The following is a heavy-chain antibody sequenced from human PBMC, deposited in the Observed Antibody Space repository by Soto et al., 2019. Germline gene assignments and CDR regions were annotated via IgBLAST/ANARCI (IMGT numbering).Heavy chain of an antibody. V-gene: IGHV3-23*01. J-gene: IGHJ6*02. CDR3: AKDLYGGSYYNGLDV. CDR2: ISGGGSSS. D-gene: IGHD1-26*01. Sequence: EMQLLESGGRLVQPGGSLRLACEASGFTFSSYAMSWVRQAPGKGLEWVTGISGGGSSSYFADSVKGRFTISRDNSKNTLYLEMDRLSAEDTAGYYCAKDLYGGSYYNGLDVWGQGTTVIVSS. CDR1: GFTFSSYA.